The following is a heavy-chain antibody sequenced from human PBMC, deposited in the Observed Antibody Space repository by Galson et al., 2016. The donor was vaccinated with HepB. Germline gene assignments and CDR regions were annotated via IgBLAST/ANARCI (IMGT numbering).Heavy chain of an antibody. D-gene: IGHD3-22*01. CDR1: GFTFSSFE. Sequence: LRLSCAASGFTFSSFEMNWVRQAPGKGLEWVSYISSSVSTIYYADSVQGRFTISRDDAKSSLFLQMNSLRAEDTGVYYCARGRARSTYYYDNSGYDSWGQGTLVIVSS. CDR3: ARGRARSTYYYDNSGYDS. J-gene: IGHJ4*02. CDR2: ISSSVSTI. V-gene: IGHV3-48*03.